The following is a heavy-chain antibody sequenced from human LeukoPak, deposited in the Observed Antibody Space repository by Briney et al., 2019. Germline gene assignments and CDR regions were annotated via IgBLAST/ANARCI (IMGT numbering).Heavy chain of an antibody. V-gene: IGHV4-34*01. CDR3: ARDGPHIAVAGYWYFDL. J-gene: IGHJ2*01. D-gene: IGHD6-19*01. Sequence: SETLSLTCAVYGGSFRGYYWSWIRQPPGKGLEWIGEINHSGSTNYNPSLKSRVTISVDTSKNQFSLKLSSVTAADTAVYYCARDGPHIAVAGYWYFDLWGRGTLVTVSS. CDR2: INHSGST. CDR1: GGSFRGYY.